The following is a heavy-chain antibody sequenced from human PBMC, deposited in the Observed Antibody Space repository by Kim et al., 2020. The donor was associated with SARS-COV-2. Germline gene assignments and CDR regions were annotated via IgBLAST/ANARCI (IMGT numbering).Heavy chain of an antibody. J-gene: IGHJ4*02. CDR3: AREGEGYQLPVPSSKGFDY. V-gene: IGHV1-46*01. D-gene: IGHD2-2*01. Sequence: GRVTMTRDRSTSTVYMELSSLRSEDTAVYYCAREGEGYQLPVPSSKGFDYWGQGTLVTVSS.